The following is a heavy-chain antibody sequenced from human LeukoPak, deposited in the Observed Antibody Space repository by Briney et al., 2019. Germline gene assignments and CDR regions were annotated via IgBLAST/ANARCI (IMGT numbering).Heavy chain of an antibody. CDR3: ARDLVTVTKGFDI. CDR2: ISYIGST. V-gene: IGHV4-59*11. J-gene: IGHJ3*02. CDR1: DDSFSSHY. D-gene: IGHD4-17*01. Sequence: SETLSLTCAVSDDSFSSHYWTWIRQPPGKGLEWFGYISYIGSTNYNPSLKSRVTISIDTSRNQFSLRLSSVTAADTAVYYCARDLVTVTKGFDIWGQGTMVSVSS.